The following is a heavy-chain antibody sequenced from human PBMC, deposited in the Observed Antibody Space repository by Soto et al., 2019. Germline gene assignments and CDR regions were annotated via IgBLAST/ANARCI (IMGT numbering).Heavy chain of an antibody. V-gene: IGHV3-66*01. J-gene: IGHJ4*02. Sequence: EVQLVESGGGLVQPGGSLRLSCAASGFIVSSNYMNWVRQAPGKGLEWVSVIYSGGSTYYADSVKGRFTIFRDNSKNTLYLQMNSLRAEDTAVYYCANLVGATYFDHWGQGTLVTVSS. CDR1: GFIVSSNY. CDR2: IYSGGST. D-gene: IGHD1-26*01. CDR3: ANLVGATYFDH.